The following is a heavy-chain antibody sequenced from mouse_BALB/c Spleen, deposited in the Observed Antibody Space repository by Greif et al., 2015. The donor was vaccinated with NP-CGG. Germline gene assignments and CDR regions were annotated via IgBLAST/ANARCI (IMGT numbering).Heavy chain of an antibody. CDR1: GYTFTSYW. CDR3: AREYGNYLLYFDY. J-gene: IGHJ2*01. D-gene: IGHD2-10*02. Sequence: VQLQQSGAELAKPGASVKMSCKASGYTFTSYWMHWVKQRPGQGLEWIGYINPSTGYTEYNQKFKDKATLTADKSSSTAYMQLSSLTSEDSAVYYCAREYGNYLLYFDYWGQGTTLTVSS. CDR2: INPSTGYT. V-gene: IGHV1-7*01.